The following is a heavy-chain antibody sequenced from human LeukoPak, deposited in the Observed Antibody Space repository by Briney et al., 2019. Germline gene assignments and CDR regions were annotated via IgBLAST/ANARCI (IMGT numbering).Heavy chain of an antibody. CDR3: ATLNYDFWYAY. V-gene: IGHV4-34*01. CDR1: GGSFSGYY. J-gene: IGHJ4*02. CDR2: INHSGST. Sequence: SETLSLTCAVYGGSFSGYYWSWIRQPPGKGLEWIGEINHSGSTNYNPSLKSRVTISVDTSKNQFSLKLSSVTAADTAVYYCATLNYDFWYAYWGQGTLVTVSS. D-gene: IGHD3-3*01.